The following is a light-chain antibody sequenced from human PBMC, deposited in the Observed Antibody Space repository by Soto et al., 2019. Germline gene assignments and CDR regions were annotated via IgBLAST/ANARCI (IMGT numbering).Light chain of an antibody. CDR3: QQTDSTPPT. V-gene: IGKV1-39*01. Sequence: DIQMTQSPSSLSASVGDRVTISRRAIQSIRNYVSWYQQKPGTAPKLLIRAASTLQSGVPSRFSGSGSGTDFTLTISSLQIEDFATYFCQQTDSTPPTFGQGTNVEI. CDR2: AAS. J-gene: IGKJ1*01. CDR1: QSIRNY.